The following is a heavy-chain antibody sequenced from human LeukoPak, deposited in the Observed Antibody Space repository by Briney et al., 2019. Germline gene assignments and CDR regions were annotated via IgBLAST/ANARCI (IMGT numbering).Heavy chain of an antibody. CDR2: IYPGDSET. J-gene: IGHJ4*02. D-gene: IGHD1-26*01. V-gene: IGHV5-51*01. CDR1: GYRFTNYW. Sequence: GESLKISCKGSGYRFTNYWIGWVRQMPGKGLEWMGIIYPGDSETRYSPSFQGQVTISADKSISTTYLQWSSLKASDTAMYYCARRRDLYSGSYYPFDYWGQGTLVTVSS. CDR3: ARRRDLYSGSYYPFDY.